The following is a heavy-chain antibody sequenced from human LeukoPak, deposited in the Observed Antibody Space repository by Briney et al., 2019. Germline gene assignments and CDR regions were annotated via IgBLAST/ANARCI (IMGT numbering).Heavy chain of an antibody. CDR3: AKGAAGVNRVFDY. Sequence: GGSLRLSCAASGFTFSNYAMSCVRQAPGKGLEWVSAINGGGDNTYYAESVKGRFTISRDNSKNTLFLQMNTLRAEDTAVYYCAKGAAGVNRVFDYWGQGTLVTVSS. D-gene: IGHD6-19*01. CDR1: GFTFSNYA. J-gene: IGHJ4*02. CDR2: INGGGDNT. V-gene: IGHV3-23*01.